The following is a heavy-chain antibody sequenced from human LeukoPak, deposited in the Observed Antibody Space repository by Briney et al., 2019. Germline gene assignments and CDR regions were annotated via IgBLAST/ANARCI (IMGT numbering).Heavy chain of an antibody. CDR2: IYPNGGST. D-gene: IGHD6-19*01. V-gene: IGHV3-23*01. CDR1: GFTFSTYS. CDR3: TKDVVPDSGWDLDY. Sequence: PGESLTLSCAASGFTFSTYSMTWVRQGPGKGLEGVSSIYPNGGSTFYADSVKGRLTISRDNSKNTLYLQMSSLRTEDTAIYYCTKDVVPDSGWDLDYWGQGTLVTVSS. J-gene: IGHJ4*02.